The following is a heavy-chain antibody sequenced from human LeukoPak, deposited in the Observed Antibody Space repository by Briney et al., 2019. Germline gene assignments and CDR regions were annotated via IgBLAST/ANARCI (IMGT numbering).Heavy chain of an antibody. V-gene: IGHV3-23*01. CDR3: AKDMGVRGAPLDY. Sequence: GGSLRLSCAASGFTFSSYAMSWVRQAPGKGLEWVSAISGSGGSTYYADSVKGRFTISRDNARNSLYLQMNSLRAEDTALYYCAKDMGVRGAPLDYWGQGTLVTVSS. D-gene: IGHD3-10*01. J-gene: IGHJ4*02. CDR2: ISGSGGST. CDR1: GFTFSSYA.